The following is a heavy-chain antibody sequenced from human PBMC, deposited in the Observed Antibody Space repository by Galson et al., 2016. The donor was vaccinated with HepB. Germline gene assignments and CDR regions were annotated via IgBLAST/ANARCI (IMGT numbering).Heavy chain of an antibody. D-gene: IGHD6-13*01. CDR1: GGSISSSSYY. V-gene: IGHV4-39*01. CDR3: ARYVGQVGYPGAAGGIAY. Sequence: ETLSLTCTVSGGSISSSSYYWGWIRQPPGKGLEWIGRIYYSGSTAYNPSLKSRVTISGDTSKNQFSLKLSSVTAADTAVYYCARYVGQVGYPGAAGGIAYWGQGTLVTVSS. CDR2: IYYSGST. J-gene: IGHJ4*02.